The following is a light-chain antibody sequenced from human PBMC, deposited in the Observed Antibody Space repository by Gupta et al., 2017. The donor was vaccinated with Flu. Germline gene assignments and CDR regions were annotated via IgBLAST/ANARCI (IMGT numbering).Light chain of an antibody. CDR3: CLYTRSSTWV. V-gene: IGLV2-18*01. CDR2: EVS. Sequence: QSALTQPPSVSGSPGQSVTISCTGAISDVVSYNRVSWFQQPPGTAPKLLIFEVSNRPSGVPDRFSGSISGDTASLTISGRQTEDEADYYCCLYTRSSTWVFGGGTKLTVL. CDR1: ISDVVSYNR. J-gene: IGLJ3*02.